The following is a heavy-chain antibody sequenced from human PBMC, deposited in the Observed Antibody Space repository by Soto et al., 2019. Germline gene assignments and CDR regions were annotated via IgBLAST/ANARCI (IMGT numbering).Heavy chain of an antibody. J-gene: IGHJ2*01. Sequence: EVQLVESGGGLVQPGGSLRLSCAASGFTFSSYAMNWVSQAPGKGLEWVSVISGSGGSTYYADAVKGRFTISRDNSKNTLYLQMNSLRAEDTAVYYCAKRTVGWYFDLWGRGTLVTVSS. CDR3: AKRTVGWYFDL. CDR1: GFTFSSYA. V-gene: IGHV3-23*04. CDR2: ISGSGGST. D-gene: IGHD4-17*01.